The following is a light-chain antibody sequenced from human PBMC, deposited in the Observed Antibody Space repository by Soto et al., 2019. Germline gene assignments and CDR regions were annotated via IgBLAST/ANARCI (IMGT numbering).Light chain of an antibody. CDR2: DAS. CDR3: QQRSAGVT. Sequence: EIVLTQSPATLSVSPGERVILSCRASQSVDIRLAWYQHKPGQAPRLLIYDASNRATATPPRFSGSGSGTDFTLTISSLEPEDFAVYYCQQRSAGVTFGQGTRLEIK. V-gene: IGKV3-11*01. CDR1: QSVDIR. J-gene: IGKJ5*01.